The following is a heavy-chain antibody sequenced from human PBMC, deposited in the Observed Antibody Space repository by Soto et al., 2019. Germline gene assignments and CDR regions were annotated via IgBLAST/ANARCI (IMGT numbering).Heavy chain of an antibody. D-gene: IGHD4-17*01. Sequence: QVHLVQSGAEVKKPGASVKVSCKTSGYTFSTYGISWVRLAPGQGLEWMGWISTYDGNTNYAQKFHGRVTMTIDTSASTVYLELRSLSSDDTAVYYCARGHMTTVVVFDFWGQGTLVTVSS. J-gene: IGHJ4*02. V-gene: IGHV1-18*04. CDR2: ISTYDGNT. CDR1: GYTFSTYG. CDR3: ARGHMTTVVVFDF.